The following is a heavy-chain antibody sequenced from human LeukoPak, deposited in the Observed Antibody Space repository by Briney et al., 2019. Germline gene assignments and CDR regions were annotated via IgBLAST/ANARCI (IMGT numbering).Heavy chain of an antibody. D-gene: IGHD5-24*01. CDR1: GYTFTSYG. J-gene: IGHJ6*03. V-gene: IGHV1-69*13. CDR3: ARVIEGGYNSYYYYYYMDV. Sequence: ASVKVSCKASGYTFTSYGISWVRQAPGQGLEWMGGIIPIFGTTNYAQKFQGRLTITADESTRTAYMEMSSLRSEDTAVYYCARVIEGGYNSYYYYYYMDVWGKGTTVTVSS. CDR2: IIPIFGTT.